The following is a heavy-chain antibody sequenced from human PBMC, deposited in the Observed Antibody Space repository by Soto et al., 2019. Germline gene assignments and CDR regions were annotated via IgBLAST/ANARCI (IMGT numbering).Heavy chain of an antibody. D-gene: IGHD1-26*01. CDR2: LPESGTNT. Sequence: PGGSLRLSCAASGFAFSNYCMSLFRQAPGRGLEWVSALPESGTNTYYADSVKGRFTISRDISKNTLFLQINNLRAGDTAVYYCAKKSGVGATWYFDYWGQGTLVTVSS. V-gene: IGHV3-23*01. CDR3: AKKSGVGATWYFDY. J-gene: IGHJ4*02. CDR1: GFAFSNYC.